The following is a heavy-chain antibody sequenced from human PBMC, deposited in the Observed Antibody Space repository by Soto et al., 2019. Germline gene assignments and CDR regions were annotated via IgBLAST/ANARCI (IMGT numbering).Heavy chain of an antibody. CDR1: GFTFDDYA. V-gene: IGHV3-9*01. CDR3: AKDRGDCSGGSCYSAGWGFESPHAFDI. Sequence: GGSLRLSCAASGFTFDDYAMHWVRQAPGKGLEWVSGISWNSGSIGYADSVKGRFTISRDNAKNSLYLQMNSLRAEDTALYYCAKDRGDCSGGSCYSAGWGFESPHAFDIWGQGTMVTVSS. J-gene: IGHJ3*02. CDR2: ISWNSGSI. D-gene: IGHD2-15*01.